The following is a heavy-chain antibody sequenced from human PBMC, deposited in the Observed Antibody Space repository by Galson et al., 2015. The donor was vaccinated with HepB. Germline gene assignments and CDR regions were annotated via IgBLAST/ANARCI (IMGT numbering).Heavy chain of an antibody. D-gene: IGHD5-18*01. CDR2: INPSGGST. Sequence: SVKVSCKASGYTFTSYYMHWVRQAPGQGLEWMGIINPSGGSTSYAQKFQGRVTMTRDTSTSTVYMELSSLRSEDTAVYYCARDRVAWIQLWSNYSMDVWGQGTTVTVSS. CDR1: GYTFTSYY. CDR3: ARDRVAWIQLWSNYSMDV. V-gene: IGHV1-46*03. J-gene: IGHJ6*02.